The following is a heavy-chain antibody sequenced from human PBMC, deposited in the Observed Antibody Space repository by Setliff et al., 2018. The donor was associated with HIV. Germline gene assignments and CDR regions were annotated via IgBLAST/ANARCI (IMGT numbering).Heavy chain of an antibody. V-gene: IGHV3-53*01. CDR2: IYSDGSS. Sequence: GGSLRLSCAASGFTVSRFYMCWVRQAPGKGLEWVSVIYSDGSSYYADSVRGLFTISRDNYKNTLYLQMNSLRPEDTAVYYCARDSPLSHFDYWGQGILVTVS. CDR3: ARDSPLSHFDY. CDR1: GFTVSRFY. J-gene: IGHJ4*02.